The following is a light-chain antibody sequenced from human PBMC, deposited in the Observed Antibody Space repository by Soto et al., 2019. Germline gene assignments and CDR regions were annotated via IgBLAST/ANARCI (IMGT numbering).Light chain of an antibody. V-gene: IGKV3-15*01. CDR3: QQYDNWPYT. J-gene: IGKJ2*01. CDR2: AAS. Sequence: EIVMTQSPATLSVSPGERATLSCRASQSISRNLAWYQHKPGQAPRLLIYAASTRATGLPARFSGSGSGTEFTLTISSLQSEDFAVYFCQQYDNWPYTFGQGTKLEIK. CDR1: QSISRN.